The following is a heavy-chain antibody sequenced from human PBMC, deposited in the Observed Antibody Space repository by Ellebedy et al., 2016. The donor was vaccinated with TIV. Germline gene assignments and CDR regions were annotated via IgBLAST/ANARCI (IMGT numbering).Heavy chain of an antibody. J-gene: IGHJ4*02. CDR1: GGPFTGYY. D-gene: IGHD5-12*01. CDR2: INHSGST. CDR3: ARGQGRRKATDY. Sequence: SETLSLXXAVYGGPFTGYYWSWVRQSPGKGLEWIGEINHSGSTNYSPSLKSRVTMSVDTSKNQFSLKLSSVTAADTALYYCARGQGRRKATDYWGQGTRVTVSS. V-gene: IGHV4-34*01.